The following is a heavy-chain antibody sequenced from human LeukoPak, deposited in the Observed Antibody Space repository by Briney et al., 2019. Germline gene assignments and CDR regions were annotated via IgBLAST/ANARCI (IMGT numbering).Heavy chain of an antibody. CDR1: GGSISGHY. D-gene: IGHD1-26*01. Sequence: SETLSLTCTVSGGSISGHYWGWIRQPPGKGLEWIGYIYYTGDTNYIPSLKSRVTISVDTSKNQFSLRLGSVTAADTALYCCVRVVTGSVDYWGRGTLVTVSS. CDR2: IYYTGDT. J-gene: IGHJ4*02. V-gene: IGHV4-59*11. CDR3: VRVVTGSVDY.